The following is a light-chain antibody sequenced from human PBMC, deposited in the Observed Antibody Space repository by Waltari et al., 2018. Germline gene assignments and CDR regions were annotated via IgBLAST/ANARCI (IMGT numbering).Light chain of an antibody. CDR1: GEYIAYA. Sequence: LVLTQSPSASASLGASVTLTCSLPGEYIAYALAWHQHLPLKGPRFLMTVNSDGSHKKGDGISDRFSGSSSDLDRYLIISRLQADDEADYFCQTWGTGFQVFGSGTKLTVL. CDR2: VNSDGSH. CDR3: QTWGTGFQV. J-gene: IGLJ3*02. V-gene: IGLV4-69*01.